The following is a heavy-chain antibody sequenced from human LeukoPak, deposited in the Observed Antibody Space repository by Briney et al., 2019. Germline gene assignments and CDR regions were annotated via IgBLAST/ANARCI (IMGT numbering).Heavy chain of an antibody. Sequence: ASVKVSCKASGYTFTSYGISWVRQAPGQGLEWMGWINPNSGGTNYAQKFQGRVTMSRDTSISTAYMELSRLRPDDTAVYFCARDHSMDVWGQGTTVTVSS. CDR2: INPNSGGT. J-gene: IGHJ6*02. CDR1: GYTFTSYG. V-gene: IGHV1-2*02. CDR3: ARDHSMDV.